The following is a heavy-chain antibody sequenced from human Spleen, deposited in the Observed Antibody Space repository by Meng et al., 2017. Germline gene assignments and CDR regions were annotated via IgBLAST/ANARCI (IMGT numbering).Heavy chain of an antibody. CDR3: ARVPGWDYVWGSYRYAPYYFDY. J-gene: IGHJ4*02. D-gene: IGHD3-16*02. CDR1: GGSFSCYY. Sequence: QVQLTPGGDGLLNPSRTRSPPVVVLGGSFSCYYWSWIRQPPGKGLEWIGEINHSGSTNYNPSLKSRVTISVDTSKNQFSLKLSSVTAADTAVYYCARVPGWDYVWGSYRYAPYYFDYWGQGTLVTVSS. V-gene: IGHV4-34*01. CDR2: INHSGST.